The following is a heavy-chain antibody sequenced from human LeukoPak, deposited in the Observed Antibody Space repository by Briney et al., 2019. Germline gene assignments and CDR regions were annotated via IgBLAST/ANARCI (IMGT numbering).Heavy chain of an antibody. D-gene: IGHD2-15*01. CDR3: ARDNLYSYCSSSSCQYYFDY. Sequence: PSETLSLTCTVSGGSISSYYWSWIRQPAGKGLEWIGRIYTSGSTNYNPSLKSRVTMSVDTSKNQFSLKLSSVTAADTAVYYCARDNLYSYCSSSSCQYYFDYWGQGTLVTVSS. CDR2: IYTSGST. V-gene: IGHV4-4*07. CDR1: GGSISSYY. J-gene: IGHJ4*02.